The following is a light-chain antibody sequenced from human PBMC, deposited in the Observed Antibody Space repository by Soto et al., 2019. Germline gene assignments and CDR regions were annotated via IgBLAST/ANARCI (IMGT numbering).Light chain of an antibody. CDR2: DTD. J-gene: IGLJ2*01. Sequence: QSVLTQPPSVSAAPGQKVTISCSGSSSNVGSNHVSWYQQFPGTAPKLLIYDTDKRPSGIPELFSGSKFGTSATLDITGLQTGDEADYYCGAWDNSLSAAVFGGGTKVTVL. CDR1: SSNVGSNH. V-gene: IGLV1-51*01. CDR3: GAWDNSLSAAV.